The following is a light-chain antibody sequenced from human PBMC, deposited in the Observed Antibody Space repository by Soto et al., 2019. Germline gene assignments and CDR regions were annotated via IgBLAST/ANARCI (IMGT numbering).Light chain of an antibody. CDR2: WAS. J-gene: IGKJ1*01. CDR3: LQYLNMPRT. Sequence: DIVMTQSPDSLAVSLGERATINCKSSQSVLYSSNNRDYLAWYQQKPGQPPKLLISWASTRESGVPDRFSGSGSGTNLTLTISSLQADDVAVYHCLQYLNMPRTFGQGTKVEIK. V-gene: IGKV4-1*01. CDR1: QSVLYSSNNRDY.